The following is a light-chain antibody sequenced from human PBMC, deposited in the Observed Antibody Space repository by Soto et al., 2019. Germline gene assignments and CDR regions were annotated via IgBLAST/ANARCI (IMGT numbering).Light chain of an antibody. CDR2: QVA. V-gene: IGLV2-14*01. CDR3: SSYTSINTWV. CDR1: SSDVGGYNY. Sequence: QSALTQPASVSGSPGQSITISCTGTSSDVGGYNYVSWYQQHPGKAPKLILYQVANRPSGVSDRFSGSKSGNTASLTISGLQAEDEADYYCSSYTSINTWVFGGGTKVTVL. J-gene: IGLJ3*02.